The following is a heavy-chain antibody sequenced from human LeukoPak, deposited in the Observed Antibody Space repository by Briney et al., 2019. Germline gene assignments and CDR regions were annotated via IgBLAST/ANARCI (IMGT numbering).Heavy chain of an antibody. CDR1: GGSISSYY. V-gene: IGHV4-59*01. Sequence: SETLSLTCTVSGGSISSYYWSWIRQPPGKGLEWIGYIYYSGSTNYNPSLKSRVTISVDTSKNQFSLKLSSVTAADTAVHYCARGVRSVAGGAPLFDYWGQGTLVTVSS. CDR2: IYYSGST. CDR3: ARGVRSVAGGAPLFDY. J-gene: IGHJ4*02. D-gene: IGHD6-19*01.